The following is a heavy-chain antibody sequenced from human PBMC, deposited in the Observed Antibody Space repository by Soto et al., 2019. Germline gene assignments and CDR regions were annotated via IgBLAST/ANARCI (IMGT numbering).Heavy chain of an antibody. Sequence: AGSLRLSCAASGFTFSSYGMHWVRQAPGKGLEWVAVIWYDGSNKYYADSVKGRFTISRDNSKNTLYLQMNSLRAEDTAVYYCAREQVWQWLTTYYYGMDVWGQGTTVTVSS. CDR1: GFTFSSYG. CDR2: IWYDGSNK. CDR3: AREQVWQWLTTYYYGMDV. V-gene: IGHV3-33*01. D-gene: IGHD6-19*01. J-gene: IGHJ6*02.